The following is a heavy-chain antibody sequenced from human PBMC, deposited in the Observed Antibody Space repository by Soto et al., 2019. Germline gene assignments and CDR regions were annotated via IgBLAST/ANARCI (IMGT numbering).Heavy chain of an antibody. Sequence: XGSLRLSCAASGFTFSSYAMSWVRQAPGKGLEWVSAISGSGGSTYYADSVKGRFTISRDNSKNTLYLQMNSLRAEDTAVYYCARRRDRHLGWFDPWGQGTLVTVSS. J-gene: IGHJ5*02. V-gene: IGHV3-23*01. CDR3: ARRRDRHLGWFDP. CDR2: ISGSGGST. CDR1: GFTFSSYA.